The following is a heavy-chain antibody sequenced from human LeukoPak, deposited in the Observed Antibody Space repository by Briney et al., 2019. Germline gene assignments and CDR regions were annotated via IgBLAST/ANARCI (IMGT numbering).Heavy chain of an antibody. D-gene: IGHD3-10*01. CDR1: GESMIGHY. Sequence: SETLSLTCAVYGESMIGHYWTWIRQPPRERREWIGEIHHSGGTNSNPSLKNRLTMSIDMSKNQFSLKLKSVTAADTAVYYCARATASGSGRAYDHWAQGNLVPVSS. CDR2: IHHSGGT. J-gene: IGHJ4*02. CDR3: ARATASGSGRAYDH. V-gene: IGHV4-34*01.